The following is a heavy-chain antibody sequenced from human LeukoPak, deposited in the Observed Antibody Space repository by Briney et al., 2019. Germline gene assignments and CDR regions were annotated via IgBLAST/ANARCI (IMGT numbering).Heavy chain of an antibody. CDR2: LSIDGVNT. J-gene: IGHJ3*02. CDR1: GFTFSNYA. CDR3: TRLRSWAFDI. D-gene: IGHD2-15*01. Sequence: GGSLRLSCAVSGFTFSNYAMSWVRQAPGKGLEWVSALSIDGVNTYYADSVKGRFIISRDNSKNTLYLQMNSLRVEDTAEYYCTRLRSWAFDIWGQGTMVTVSS. V-gene: IGHV3-23*01.